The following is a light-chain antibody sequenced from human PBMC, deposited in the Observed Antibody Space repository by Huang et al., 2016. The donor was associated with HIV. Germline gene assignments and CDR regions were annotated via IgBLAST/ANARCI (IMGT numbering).Light chain of an antibody. CDR2: AAS. V-gene: IGKV1-9*01. Sequence: IQLTQSPSSLSASVGDRVTITCRASQDISTNLAWYQQKPGKAPKVLIYAASTLQSVVPSRFSGSASGTYFSLTISNLQPEDFATYYCQQLNTYPITFGQGTRLDIK. J-gene: IGKJ5*01. CDR1: QDISTN. CDR3: QQLNTYPIT.